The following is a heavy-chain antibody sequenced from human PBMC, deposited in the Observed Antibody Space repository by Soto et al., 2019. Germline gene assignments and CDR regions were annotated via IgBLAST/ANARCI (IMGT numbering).Heavy chain of an antibody. D-gene: IGHD4-17*01. V-gene: IGHV3-33*01. J-gene: IGHJ4*02. Sequence: PGGSLRLSCAASGFTFSSYGMHWVRQAPGKGLEWVAVIWYDGSNKYYADSVKGRFTISRDNSKNTLYLQMNSLRAEDTAVYYCARDYTVTTSLGFDYWGQGTLVTVSS. CDR2: IWYDGSNK. CDR1: GFTFSSYG. CDR3: ARDYTVTTSLGFDY.